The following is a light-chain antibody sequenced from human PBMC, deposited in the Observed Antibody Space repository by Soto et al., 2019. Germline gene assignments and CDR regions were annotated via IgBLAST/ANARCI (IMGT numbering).Light chain of an antibody. J-gene: IGLJ1*01. CDR3: CSHAGSQTYV. Sequence: QSVLTQPRSVSGSPGQSVTISCTGTSSVVGYYNSVSWYQLHPGEAPNLIIYAVTNRPSGVPDRFSGSKSGNTASLTISGLQAEDEADYYCCSHAGSQTYVFGTGTKVTVL. CDR1: SSVVGYYNS. V-gene: IGLV2-11*01. CDR2: AVT.